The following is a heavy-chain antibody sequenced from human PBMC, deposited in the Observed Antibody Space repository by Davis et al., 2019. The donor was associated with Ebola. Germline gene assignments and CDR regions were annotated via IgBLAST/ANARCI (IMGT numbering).Heavy chain of an antibody. D-gene: IGHD1-26*01. CDR1: GVSVSSINYN. V-gene: IGHV4-61*01. Sequence: ESLKISCLVSGVSVSSINYNWIWIRQSPGKGLEWLGKILFSGGADSKPSLRGRLTISLDKSKNQVSLRLTSVTAADTAVYFCAGASDGAIDHWGQGTLVTVSS. CDR3: AGASDGAIDH. J-gene: IGHJ5*02. CDR2: ILFSGGA.